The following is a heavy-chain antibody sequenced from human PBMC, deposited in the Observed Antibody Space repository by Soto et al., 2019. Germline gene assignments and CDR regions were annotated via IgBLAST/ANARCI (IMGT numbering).Heavy chain of an antibody. J-gene: IGHJ4*02. V-gene: IGHV3-7*03. CDR2: IKQDGSEK. D-gene: IGHD3-10*01. Sequence: PGGSLRLSCAASGFTFSSYWMSWVRQAPGKGLEWVANIKQDGSEKYYVDSVKGRFTISRDNAKNSLYLQMNSLRAEDTAVYYCARRRWFGELKVSYFDYWGQGTLVTVYS. CDR1: GFTFSSYW. CDR3: ARRRWFGELKVSYFDY.